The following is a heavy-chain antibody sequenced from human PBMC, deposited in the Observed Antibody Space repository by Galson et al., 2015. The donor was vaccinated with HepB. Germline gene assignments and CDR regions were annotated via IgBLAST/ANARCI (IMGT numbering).Heavy chain of an antibody. CDR3: AREQQVRGVNYYGMDV. V-gene: IGHV3-53*01. CDR2: IYSGGST. J-gene: IGHJ6*02. Sequence: SLRLSCAASGFTVSSNYMSWVRQAPGKGLEWVSVIYSGGSTYYADSVKGRFTISRDNSKNTLYLQMNSLRAEDTAVYYCAREQQVRGVNYYGMDVWDQGTTVTVSS. CDR1: GFTVSSNY. D-gene: IGHD3-10*01.